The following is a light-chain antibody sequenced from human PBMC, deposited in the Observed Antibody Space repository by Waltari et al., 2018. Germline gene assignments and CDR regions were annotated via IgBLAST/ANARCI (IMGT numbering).Light chain of an antibody. Sequence: EIVLTQSPGTLSLSPGERATLSCRASQSVSRTLAWYQKKPGQAPRLLIYDASTRATGSPDRFSGSGSGTDFSLTISRVEPEDFAVYYCQKYGTLPATFGQGTKVEIK. CDR3: QKYGTLPAT. CDR1: QSVSRT. CDR2: DAS. V-gene: IGKV3-20*01. J-gene: IGKJ1*01.